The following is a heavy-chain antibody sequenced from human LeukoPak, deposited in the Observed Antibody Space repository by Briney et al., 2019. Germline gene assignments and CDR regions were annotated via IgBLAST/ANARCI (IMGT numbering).Heavy chain of an antibody. Sequence: ASVKVSCKASGGTFSSYAISWVRQAPGQGLEWMGGIIPIFGTANYAQKFQGRVTITTDESTSTAYMELSSLRSEDTAVYYCARASRDGYNHQTYYFDYWGQGTLVTVSS. D-gene: IGHD5-24*01. CDR3: ARASRDGYNHQTYYFDY. CDR1: GGTFSSYA. J-gene: IGHJ4*02. V-gene: IGHV1-69*05. CDR2: IIPIFGTA.